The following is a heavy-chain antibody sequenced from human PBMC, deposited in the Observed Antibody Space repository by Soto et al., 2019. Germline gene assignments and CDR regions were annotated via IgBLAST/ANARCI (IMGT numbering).Heavy chain of an antibody. CDR2: VYHTGRT. Sequence: SETLSLTCTVSGGSFKSGSYSWSWIRQPPGKGLEWIGYVYHTGRTSYNPSLKSRVSISMDTSKNQFSLNLDSVTAADTAVYYCARDRYSSSSWGYYYYYGMDVWGQGTTVTVSS. CDR3: ARDRYSSSSWGYYYYYGMDV. CDR1: GGSFKSGSYS. D-gene: IGHD6-6*01. J-gene: IGHJ6*02. V-gene: IGHV4-61*01.